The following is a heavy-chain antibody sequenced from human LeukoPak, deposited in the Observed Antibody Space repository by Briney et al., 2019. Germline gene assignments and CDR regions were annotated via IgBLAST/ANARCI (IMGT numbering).Heavy chain of an antibody. CDR1: AFTFSSYA. Sequence: GGSLRLSCAASAFTFSSYAMSWVRKAPGKGLEWVSSISTSDGTTYYADSVKGQFTISRDNSKNTLYLQMNSLRAEDAAIYYCAKGRTGFSYGYGIDYWGQGTLVTVSS. V-gene: IGHV3-23*01. CDR3: AKGRTGFSYGYGIDY. D-gene: IGHD5-18*01. CDR2: ISTSDGTT. J-gene: IGHJ4*02.